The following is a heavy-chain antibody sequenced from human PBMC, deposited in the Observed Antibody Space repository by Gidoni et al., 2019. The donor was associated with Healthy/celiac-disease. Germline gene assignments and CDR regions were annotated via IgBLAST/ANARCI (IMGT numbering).Heavy chain of an antibody. CDR2: IYYSGST. V-gene: IGHV4-59*01. Sequence: QVQLQESGPGLVKPAETLSLPCTVSGGYIWSYLGRCIRQPTGKGLEWIGYIYYSGSTNYNPSLKSRVTISVDTSKNQFSLKLSSVTAADTAVYYCATARRPSCSGGSCYSGGYYFDYWGQGTLVTVSS. J-gene: IGHJ4*02. CDR3: ATARRPSCSGGSCYSGGYYFDY. CDR1: GGYIWSYL. D-gene: IGHD2-15*01.